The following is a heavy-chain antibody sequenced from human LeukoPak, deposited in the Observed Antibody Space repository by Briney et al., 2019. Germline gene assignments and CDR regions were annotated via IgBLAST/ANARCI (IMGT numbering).Heavy chain of an antibody. CDR2: INGDGGST. Sequence: PGGSLRLSCAASGFTFSNYWMHWVRQGPGKGLVWVSRINGDGGSTGYADSVRGRFTISRDNAKNTLYLQMNSLRAEDTAVYYCVRGYDYWGQGTLVTVSS. CDR1: GFTFSNYW. J-gene: IGHJ4*02. D-gene: IGHD2-15*01. CDR3: VRGYDY. V-gene: IGHV3-74*01.